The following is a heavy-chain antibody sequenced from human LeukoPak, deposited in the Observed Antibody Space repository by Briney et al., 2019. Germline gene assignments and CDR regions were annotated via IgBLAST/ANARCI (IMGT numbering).Heavy chain of an antibody. D-gene: IGHD6-13*01. J-gene: IGHJ4*02. CDR1: GYRFTSYS. V-gene: IGHV5-51*02. CDR3: AGPVGAADWGFDY. Sequence: GEPLNFSCKGSGYRFTSYSSAWFGQIPGKGLKWMGISYPGYSAPRYSPSLQGQVNISAEESIGTAYLQWSSLKASYIAMYYCAGPVGAADWGFDYCGQGTMVTDSS. CDR2: SYPGYSAP.